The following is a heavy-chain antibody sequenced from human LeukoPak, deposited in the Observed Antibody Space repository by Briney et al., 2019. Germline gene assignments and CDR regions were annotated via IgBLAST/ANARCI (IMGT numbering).Heavy chain of an antibody. Sequence: ASVKVSCKGSGGTFSSYAISWVRQAPGQGLEWMGGIIPIFGTANYAQKFQGRVTITADESTSTAYMELSSLRSEDTAVYYCAREKVGATRVAGDGLDYWGQGTLVTVSS. CDR3: AREKVGATRVAGDGLDY. V-gene: IGHV1-69*13. J-gene: IGHJ4*02. D-gene: IGHD1-26*01. CDR2: IIPIFGTA. CDR1: GGTFSSYA.